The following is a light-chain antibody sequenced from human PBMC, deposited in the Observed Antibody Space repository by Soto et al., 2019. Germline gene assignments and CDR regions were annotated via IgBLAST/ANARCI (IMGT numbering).Light chain of an antibody. CDR2: DVS. J-gene: IGLJ1*01. CDR3: CSYAGSYTYV. Sequence: QSVLTQPPSVSGSPGQSVTISCTGTSSDVGGYNYVSWYQQYPGKAPKFMIYDVSKRPSGVPDRFSGSKSGNTASLTISGLQAEDEADYYCCSYAGSYTYVFGTGTKLTVL. CDR1: SSDVGGYNY. V-gene: IGLV2-11*01.